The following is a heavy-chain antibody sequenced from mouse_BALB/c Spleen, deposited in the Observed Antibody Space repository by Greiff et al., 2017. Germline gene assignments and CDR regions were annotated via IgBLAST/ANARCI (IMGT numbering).Heavy chain of an antibody. J-gene: IGHJ3*01. CDR1: GYSFTDYN. CDR3: ARHYGSSSFAY. D-gene: IGHD1-1*01. V-gene: IGHV1S135*01. Sequence: VQLKESGPELVKPGASVKVSCKASGYSFTDYNMYWVKQSHGKSLEWIGYISCYNGATSYNQKFKGKATFTVDTSSSTAYMQFNSLTSEDSAVYYCARHYGSSSFAYWGQGTLVTVSA. CDR2: ISCYNGAT.